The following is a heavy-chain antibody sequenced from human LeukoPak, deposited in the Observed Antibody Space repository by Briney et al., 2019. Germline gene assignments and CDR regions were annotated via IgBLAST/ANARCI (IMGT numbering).Heavy chain of an antibody. V-gene: IGHV1-2*02. CDR1: GYTFTGYY. D-gene: IGHD3-16*02. CDR2: INPNSGGT. Sequence: ASVKVFCKASGYTFTGYYMHWVRQAPGQGLEWMGWINPNSGGTNYAQKFQGRVTMTRDTSISTAYMELSRLRSDDTAVYYCARGAYYDYVWGSYRYSMNGFDYWGQGTLVTVSS. J-gene: IGHJ4*02. CDR3: ARGAYYDYVWGSYRYSMNGFDY.